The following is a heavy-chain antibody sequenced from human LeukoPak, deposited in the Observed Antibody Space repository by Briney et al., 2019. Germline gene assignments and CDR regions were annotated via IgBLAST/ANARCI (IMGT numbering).Heavy chain of an antibody. CDR2: INSDGSST. V-gene: IGHV3-74*01. CDR3: ARANYYDSSGYYLIDHYFDY. J-gene: IGHJ4*02. D-gene: IGHD3-22*01. CDR1: GFTFSSYW. Sequence: GGSLRLSCAASGFTFSSYWMHWVRQGPGKGLVWVSRINSDGSSTSYADSVKGRFTISRDNAKNSLYLQMNSLRAEDTALYYCARANYYDSSGYYLIDHYFDYWGQGTLVTVSS.